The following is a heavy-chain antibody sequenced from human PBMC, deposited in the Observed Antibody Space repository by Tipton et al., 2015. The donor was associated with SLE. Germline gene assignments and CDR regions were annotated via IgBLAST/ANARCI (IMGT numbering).Heavy chain of an antibody. Sequence: QLVQSGAEMKQPGASVQVSCKGSGYTFTGNYIYWVRQAPGQGLEWMGRINPNNGATNYAQKFQGRVTMTRDMSISTAYMELRWLNSDDTAVYYCARALGGYSGYDEFDYWGQGTLVTVSS. CDR1: GYTFTGNY. V-gene: IGHV1-2*06. J-gene: IGHJ4*02. D-gene: IGHD5-12*01. CDR3: ARALGGYSGYDEFDY. CDR2: INPNNGAT.